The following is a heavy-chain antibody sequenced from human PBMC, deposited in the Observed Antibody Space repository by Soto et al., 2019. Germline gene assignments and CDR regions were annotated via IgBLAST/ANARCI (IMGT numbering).Heavy chain of an antibody. CDR2: ISGSGGST. CDR1: GFTFSSYA. CDR3: AKHRSIKYCSGGSCYSGFDY. Sequence: EVQLLESGGGLVQPGGSLRLSCAASGFTFSSYAMSWVRQAPGKGLEWVSAISGSGGSTYYADSVKGRFTISRDNSKNTLYLQMNSRRAEDTAVYYCAKHRSIKYCSGGSCYSGFDYWGQGTLVTVSS. D-gene: IGHD2-15*01. J-gene: IGHJ4*02. V-gene: IGHV3-23*01.